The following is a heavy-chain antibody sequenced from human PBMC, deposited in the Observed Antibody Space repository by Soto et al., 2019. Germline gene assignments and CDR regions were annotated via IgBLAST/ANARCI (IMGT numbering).Heavy chain of an antibody. CDR1: GYTFNSYG. V-gene: IGHV1-18*01. Sequence: GASVKVSCKASGYTFNSYGISWVRQAPGQGLEWMGWISAYNGNTNYAQKLQGRVTMTTDTSTSTAYMELRSLRSDDTAVYYCARDEQGSSGYYYYGMDVWGQGTTDTVSS. CDR3: ARDEQGSSGYYYYGMDV. CDR2: ISAYNGNT. J-gene: IGHJ6*02. D-gene: IGHD6-19*01.